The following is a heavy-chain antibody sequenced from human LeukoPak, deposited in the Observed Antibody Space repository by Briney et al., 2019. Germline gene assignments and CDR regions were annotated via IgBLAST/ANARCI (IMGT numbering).Heavy chain of an antibody. Sequence: GGSLRLSCAASGFTVSSNYMSWVRQAPGKGLEWVSVIYSGGSTYYAYSVKGRFTISRDNSKNTLYLQMNSLRAEDTAVYYCARDRIYCSGGSCPNGYFDYWGQGTLVTVSS. D-gene: IGHD2-15*01. J-gene: IGHJ4*02. CDR2: IYSGGST. CDR1: GFTVSSNY. V-gene: IGHV3-53*01. CDR3: ARDRIYCSGGSCPNGYFDY.